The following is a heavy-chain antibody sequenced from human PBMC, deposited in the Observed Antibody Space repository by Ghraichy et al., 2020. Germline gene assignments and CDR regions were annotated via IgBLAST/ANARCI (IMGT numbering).Heavy chain of an antibody. Sequence: GGSLRLSCAASGFTFSQNWMIWFRQAPGKGLEWVAYIDEDGNERNYVDSVKGRFTISRDNAKDSVYLQMDSLRVEDTAVYYCGKDSHWNQCDHWGQGALVTVSS. CDR2: IDEDGNER. D-gene: IGHD1-1*01. V-gene: IGHV3-7*04. CDR3: GKDSHWNQCDH. J-gene: IGHJ4*02. CDR1: GFTFSQNW.